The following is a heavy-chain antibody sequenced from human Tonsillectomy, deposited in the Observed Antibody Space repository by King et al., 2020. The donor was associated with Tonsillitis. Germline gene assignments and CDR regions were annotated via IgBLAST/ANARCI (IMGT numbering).Heavy chain of an antibody. CDR3: TTGFVYGSGSYHRGY. V-gene: IGHV3-15*01. J-gene: IGHJ4*02. CDR1: GFIFTNAW. CDR2: ISSKIDGGTT. Sequence: VQLVESGGDLVKPGGSLRLSCAASGFIFTNAWMSWVRHAPGKGLEWVGRISSKIDGGTTDYAAPVRGRFSISRDVSKNTVYLQMNSLKTEDAGLYYCTTGFVYGSGSYHRGYGGQGTLVTVSS. D-gene: IGHD3-10*01.